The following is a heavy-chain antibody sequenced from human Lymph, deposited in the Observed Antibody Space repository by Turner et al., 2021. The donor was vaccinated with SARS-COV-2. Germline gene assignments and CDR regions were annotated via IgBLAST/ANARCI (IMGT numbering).Heavy chain of an antibody. D-gene: IGHD3-3*01. J-gene: IGHJ6*02. Sequence: HVQRVQPGAEVKKPGSSATVCGQATAYPFTGYYMHWVRQAPGQGLEWMGWVNPNSGGTNYAQKFQSRDTMTRDASINTAYMKLSRLRSDDTAMYYGARNVENYSDCWGGYSGGYGMDVWGQGTTVTVSS. CDR2: VNPNSGGT. CDR1: AYPFTGYY. CDR3: ARNVENYSDCWGGYSGGYGMDV. V-gene: IGHV1-2*02.